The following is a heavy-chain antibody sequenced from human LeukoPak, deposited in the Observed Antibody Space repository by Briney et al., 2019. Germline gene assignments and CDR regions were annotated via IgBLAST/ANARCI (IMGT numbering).Heavy chain of an antibody. J-gene: IGHJ4*02. CDR3: ARGTRGYSYGYVAY. Sequence: SETLSLTCTVSGGSVSSGSYYWSWIRQPPGRGLEWIGYIYYSGSTNYNPSLKSRVTISVDTSKNQFSLRLSSVTAADTAVYYCARGTRGYSYGYVAYWGQGTLVTVSS. V-gene: IGHV4-61*01. CDR1: GGSVSSGSYY. D-gene: IGHD5-18*01. CDR2: IYYSGST.